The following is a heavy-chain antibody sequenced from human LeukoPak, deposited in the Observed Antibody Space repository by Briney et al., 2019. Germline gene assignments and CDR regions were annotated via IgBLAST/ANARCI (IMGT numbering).Heavy chain of an antibody. D-gene: IGHD6-13*01. CDR2: IYYSGST. V-gene: IGHV4-59*01. Sequence: SETLSLTCTVSGGSISSYYWSWIRQPPGKGLEWIGYIYYSGSTNYNPSLKSRVTISVDTSKNRFSLKLSSVTAADTAVYYCARTDRAAAYNDYWGQGTLVTVSS. CDR3: ARTDRAAAYNDY. CDR1: GGSISSYY. J-gene: IGHJ4*02.